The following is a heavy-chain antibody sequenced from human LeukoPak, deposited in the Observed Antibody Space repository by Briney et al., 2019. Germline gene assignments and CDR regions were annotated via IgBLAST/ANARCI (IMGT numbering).Heavy chain of an antibody. J-gene: IGHJ4*02. CDR3: ANSPKSDY. CDR2: ISSSSTYI. V-gene: IGHV3-21*01. Sequence: GGSLRLSCAASGFTFSSFSINWVRQAPGKGLEWVSSISSSSTYIYYAHSVKGRFTISRDNAKNSLYLQMNSLRAEDTAVYYCANSPKSDYWGQGTLVTVSS. CDR1: GFTFSSFS. D-gene: IGHD1-26*01.